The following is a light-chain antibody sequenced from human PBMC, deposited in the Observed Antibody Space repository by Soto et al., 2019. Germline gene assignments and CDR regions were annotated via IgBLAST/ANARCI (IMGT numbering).Light chain of an antibody. Sequence: EIVMTQSPATLSVSPGERATLSCRASQSISSNLAWYQQKPGQAPRLFIYDASTRATGVPTRFSGSGSGTEFTLTISSLQSDDSALYYCQQYSNWPLTFGGGTKVEIK. CDR2: DAS. J-gene: IGKJ4*01. CDR1: QSISSN. CDR3: QQYSNWPLT. V-gene: IGKV3-15*01.